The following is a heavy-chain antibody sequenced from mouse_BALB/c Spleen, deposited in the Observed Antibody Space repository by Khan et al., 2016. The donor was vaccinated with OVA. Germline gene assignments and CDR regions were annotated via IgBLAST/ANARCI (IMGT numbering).Heavy chain of an antibody. V-gene: IGHV1-77*01. CDR2: ISPGSGDT. J-gene: IGHJ3*01. Sequence: QVQLQQSGAELARPGASVKLSCKASGYTFTDYYINWVKQRTGQGLEWIGEISPGSGDTYYNERFKGKATLTADKSSSTAYMQLSSLTSEASAVDFCARRNYFGYTFAYGGQGTLVTVSA. D-gene: IGHD1-2*01. CDR3: ARRNYFGYTFAY. CDR1: GYTFTDYY.